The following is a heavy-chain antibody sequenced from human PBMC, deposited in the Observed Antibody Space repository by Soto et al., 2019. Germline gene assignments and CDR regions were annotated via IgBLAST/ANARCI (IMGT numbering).Heavy chain of an antibody. CDR1: GFTFSSYA. CDR3: ARCPMYSSGWYVDDAFDI. D-gene: IGHD6-13*01. Sequence: GGSLRLSCAASGFTFSSYAMHWVRQAPGKGLEWVAVISCDGSNKYYADSVKGRFTISRDNSKNTLYLQMNSLRAEDTAVDYCARCPMYSSGWYVDDAFDIWGQGTMVTVSS. J-gene: IGHJ3*02. CDR2: ISCDGSNK. V-gene: IGHV3-30-3*01.